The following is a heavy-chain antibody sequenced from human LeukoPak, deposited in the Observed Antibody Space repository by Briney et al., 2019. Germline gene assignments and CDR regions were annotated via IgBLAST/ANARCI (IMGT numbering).Heavy chain of an antibody. D-gene: IGHD3-10*01. CDR1: GGSISSSSYY. V-gene: IGHV4-39*01. J-gene: IGHJ4*02. Sequence: TSETLSLTCTVSGGSISSSSYYWGWIRQPPGKGLEWIGSIYYSGSTYYNPSLKSRVTISVDTSKNQFSLKLSSVTAADTAVYYCARFYYYGSGSYYNSGFDYWGQGTLVTVSS. CDR2: IYYSGST. CDR3: ARFYYYGSGSYYNSGFDY.